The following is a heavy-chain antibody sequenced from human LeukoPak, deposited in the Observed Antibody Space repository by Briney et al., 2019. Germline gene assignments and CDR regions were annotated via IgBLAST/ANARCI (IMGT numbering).Heavy chain of an antibody. D-gene: IGHD4-17*01. V-gene: IGHV3-7*03. CDR2: IKPDGSEK. J-gene: IGHJ4*02. CDR1: GFTFNNYW. CDR3: ARDPHRGGDYDY. Sequence: PGGSLRLSCAASGFTFNNYWMNWVRQAPGKGLEWVANIKPDGSEKYNVDSVNGRFTISRDNAKNSLYLQMNSLRAEDTAVYYCARDPHRGGDYDYWGQGTLVTVSS.